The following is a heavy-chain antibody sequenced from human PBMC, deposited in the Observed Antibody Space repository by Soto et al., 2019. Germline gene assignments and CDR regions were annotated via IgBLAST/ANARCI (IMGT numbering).Heavy chain of an antibody. J-gene: IGHJ6*03. D-gene: IGHD3-10*01. CDR2: IYYSGST. V-gene: IGHV4-31*03. Sequence: QVQLQESGPGLVKPSQTLSLTCTVSGGSISSGGYYWSWIRQHPGKGLEWIGYIYYSGSTYYNPSLKSRVTISVDTSKNQFSLKLSSVTAADTAVYYCARSVGYYGSGSYSRDYYYYMDVWGKGTTVTVSS. CDR1: GGSISSGGYY. CDR3: ARSVGYYGSGSYSRDYYYYMDV.